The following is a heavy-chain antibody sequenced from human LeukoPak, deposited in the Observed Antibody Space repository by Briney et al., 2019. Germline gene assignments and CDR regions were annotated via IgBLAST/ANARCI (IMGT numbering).Heavy chain of an antibody. CDR2: INPNSAET. Sequence: ASVTDSFQTSGYTFTDYYIHWVRQAPGQGLEWMGWINPNSAETNSAQKFQGRVTMTGDTSISTAYMDLRRMTSDDTAVYYCARDRDYSNTESGFDYWGQRTLVTVSS. V-gene: IGHV1-2*02. D-gene: IGHD4-11*01. J-gene: IGHJ4*02. CDR3: ARDRDYSNTESGFDY. CDR1: GYTFTDYY.